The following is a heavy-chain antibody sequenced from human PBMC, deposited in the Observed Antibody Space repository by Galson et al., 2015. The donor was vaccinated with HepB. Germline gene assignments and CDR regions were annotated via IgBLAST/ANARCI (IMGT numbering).Heavy chain of an antibody. V-gene: IGHV3-30*18. CDR2: ISYDGSNK. CDR3: AKDPTIFGVVTSYYMDV. CDR1: GFTFSSYG. D-gene: IGHD3-3*01. Sequence: SLRLSCAASGFTFSSYGMYWVRQAPGKGLEWVAVISYDGSNKYYADSVKGRFTISRDNSKNTLYLQMNSLRAEDTAVYYCAKDPTIFGVVTSYYMDVWGKGTTVTVSS. J-gene: IGHJ6*03.